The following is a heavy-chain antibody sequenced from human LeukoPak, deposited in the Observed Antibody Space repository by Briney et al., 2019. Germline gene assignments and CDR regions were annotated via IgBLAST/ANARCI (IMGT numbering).Heavy chain of an antibody. CDR1: GFTFSSYG. Sequence: GGSLRLSCAASGFTFSSYGMSWVRQAPGKGLEWVSAISGSGGRTYYADSVKGRFTITRDISKNEVYLQMNSLRPEDTAVYYCARDSYGDANFDSWGQGTLVTVSS. CDR3: ARDSYGDANFDS. V-gene: IGHV3-23*01. J-gene: IGHJ4*02. CDR2: ISGSGGRT. D-gene: IGHD4-17*01.